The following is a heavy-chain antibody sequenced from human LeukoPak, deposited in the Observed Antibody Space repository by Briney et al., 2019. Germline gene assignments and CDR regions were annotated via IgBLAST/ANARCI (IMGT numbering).Heavy chain of an antibody. CDR2: MNPITGNT. Sequence: GASVKVSCKASGYTFTSYDINWVRQATGQGLEWMGWMNPITGNTGYAQKFQGRVTISKNTSISTAYMELSSLRSEDTAVYYCARKRYSSSSNYYYMDVWGRGTTVTVFS. V-gene: IGHV1-8*03. J-gene: IGHJ6*03. CDR3: ARKRYSSSSNYYYMDV. CDR1: GYTFTSYD. D-gene: IGHD6-6*01.